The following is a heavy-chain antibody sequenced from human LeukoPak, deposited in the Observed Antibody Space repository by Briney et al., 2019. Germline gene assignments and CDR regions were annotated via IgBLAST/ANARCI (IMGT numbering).Heavy chain of an antibody. CDR3: ARARPDGASYFDY. CDR2: IHRDGSST. CDR1: GFTFSSYW. J-gene: IGHJ4*02. Sequence: PGGSLRLSCAASGFTFSSYWMSWVRQAPGKGLVWVSRIHRDGSSTNYADSVKGRFTISRDNAKNTLYLQVNSLRAEDTAIYYCARARPDGASYFDYWGQGILVTVSS. D-gene: IGHD3-10*01. V-gene: IGHV3-74*01.